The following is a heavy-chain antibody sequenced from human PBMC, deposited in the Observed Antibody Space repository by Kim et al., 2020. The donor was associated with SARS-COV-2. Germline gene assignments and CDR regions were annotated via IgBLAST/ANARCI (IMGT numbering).Heavy chain of an antibody. V-gene: IGHV4-34*01. D-gene: IGHD6-13*01. Sequence: YNPSRKGRVTISVATSKNQFSLKLSSVTAADTAVYYCARGSRGGAAAGTWGQGTLVTVSS. J-gene: IGHJ4*02. CDR3: ARGSRGGAAAGT.